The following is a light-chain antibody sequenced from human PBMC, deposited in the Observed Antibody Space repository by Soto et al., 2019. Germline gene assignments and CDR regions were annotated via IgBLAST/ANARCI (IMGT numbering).Light chain of an antibody. V-gene: IGKV1-39*01. Sequence: DIQMTQSPSTLSASVGDSVTITCRASQNIRNWLAWYQQKPGKAPKLLIYAASSLQSGVPSRFSGSGSGTDFTLTISSLQPEDFATYYCQQSYSMRTFGQGTKVDIK. CDR2: AAS. CDR3: QQSYSMRT. J-gene: IGKJ1*01. CDR1: QNIRNW.